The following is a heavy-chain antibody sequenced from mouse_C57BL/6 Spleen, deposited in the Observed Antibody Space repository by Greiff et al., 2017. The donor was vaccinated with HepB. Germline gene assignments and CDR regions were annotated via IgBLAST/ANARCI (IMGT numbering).Heavy chain of an antibody. D-gene: IGHD2-4*01. V-gene: IGHV1-19*01. CDR2: INPYNGGT. Sequence: VQLQQSGPVLVKPGASVKMSCKASGYTFTDYYMNWVKQSHGKSLEWIGVINPYNGGTSYNQKFKGKATLTVDKSSSTAYMELNSLTSEDSAVYYCARSDDYDYYFDYWGQGTTLTVSS. CDR3: ARSDDYDYYFDY. CDR1: GYTFTDYY. J-gene: IGHJ2*01.